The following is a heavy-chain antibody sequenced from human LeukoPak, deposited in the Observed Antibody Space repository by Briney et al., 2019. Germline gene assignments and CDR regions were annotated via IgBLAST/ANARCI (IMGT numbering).Heavy chain of an antibody. D-gene: IGHD3-22*01. CDR2: INHSGST. J-gene: IGHJ2*01. Sequence: PSETLSLTCAVYGGSFSGYYWSWIRQPPGKGLEWIGEINHSGSTNYNPSLKSRVTISVDTSKNQFSLKLSSVTAADTAVYYCARGLKVVVVITSYWYFDLWGRGTLVTVSS. CDR3: ARGLKVVVVITSYWYFDL. CDR1: GGSFSGYY. V-gene: IGHV4-34*01.